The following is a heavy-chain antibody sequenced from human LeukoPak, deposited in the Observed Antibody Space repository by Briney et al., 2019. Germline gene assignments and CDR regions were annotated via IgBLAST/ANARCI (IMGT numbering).Heavy chain of an antibody. CDR3: AKGTTGRTSLIDY. CDR2: ISYDGSNK. CDR1: GFTFSSYG. V-gene: IGHV3-30*18. J-gene: IGHJ4*02. Sequence: GGPLRLSCAASGFTFSSYGMHWVRQAPGKGLEWVAVISYDGSNKYYADSVKGRFTISRDNSKNTLYLQMNSLRAEDTAVYYCAKGTTGRTSLIDYWGQGTLVTVSS. D-gene: IGHD1/OR15-1a*01.